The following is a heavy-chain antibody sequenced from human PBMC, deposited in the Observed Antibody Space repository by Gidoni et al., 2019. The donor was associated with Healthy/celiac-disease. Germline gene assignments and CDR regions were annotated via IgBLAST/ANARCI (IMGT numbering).Heavy chain of an antibody. CDR2: ISSSSSYI. J-gene: IGHJ4*02. CDR3: ARVRVDDLEDY. V-gene: IGHV3-21*01. D-gene: IGHD1-1*01. Sequence: EVQLVESGGGLVKHGGSLRLSCEASGFTFSSYSMNWVRQAPGKGLEWVSSISSSSSYIYYADSVKGRFTISRDNAKNSLYLQMNSLRAEDTAVYYCARVRVDDLEDYWGQGTLVTVSS. CDR1: GFTFSSYS.